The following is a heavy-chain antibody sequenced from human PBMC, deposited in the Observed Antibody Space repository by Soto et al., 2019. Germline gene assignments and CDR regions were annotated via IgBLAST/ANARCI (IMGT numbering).Heavy chain of an antibody. V-gene: IGHV4-59*01. CDR3: ARGSTVRKYADDSSDYFCFFDY. CDR2: VFYTGST. J-gene: IGHJ4*02. Sequence: SDTLSLTRTVSGDSISTFYWSWMRQSPGKELEWFGYVFYTGSTNYNPSLKNRATISVDRSKNQCSLKLTSANAADDAVYYCARGSTVRKYADDSSDYFCFFDYWGQGTQVTVS. CDR1: GDSISTFY. D-gene: IGHD3-22*01.